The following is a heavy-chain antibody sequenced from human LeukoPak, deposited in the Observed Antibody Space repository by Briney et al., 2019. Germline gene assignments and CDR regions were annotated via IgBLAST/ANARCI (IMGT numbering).Heavy chain of an antibody. V-gene: IGHV3-23*01. Sequence: GGSLRLSCAASGFTFSSYAMSWVRQAPGKGLEWVSAISGSGGSTYYANSVKGRFTISRDNSKNTLYLQMNSLRAEDTAVYYCANGLLWFGVSSYYFDYWGQGTLVTVSS. CDR2: ISGSGGST. J-gene: IGHJ4*02. D-gene: IGHD3-10*01. CDR3: ANGLLWFGVSSYYFDY. CDR1: GFTFSSYA.